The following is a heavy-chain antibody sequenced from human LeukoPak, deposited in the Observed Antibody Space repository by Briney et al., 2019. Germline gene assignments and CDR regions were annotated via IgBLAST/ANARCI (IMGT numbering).Heavy chain of an antibody. V-gene: IGHV4-30-2*01. CDR2: IYHSGST. CDR3: ARGGAGTTSGGLDY. CDR1: GGSISSGGYY. Sequence: TPSQTLSLTCTVSGGSISSGGYYWSWIRQPPGKGLEWIGYIYHSGSTYYNPSLKSRVTISVDRSKNQFSLKLSSVTAADTAVYYCARGGAGTTSGGLDYWGQGTLVTVSS. D-gene: IGHD1-1*01. J-gene: IGHJ4*02.